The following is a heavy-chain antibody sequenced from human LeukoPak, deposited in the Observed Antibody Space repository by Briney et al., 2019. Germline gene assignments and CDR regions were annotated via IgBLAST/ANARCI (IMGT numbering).Heavy chain of an antibody. Sequence: KPSETLSLTCTVSGGSISSYYWSWIRQPPGKGLEWIGYIYYSGSTNYNPSLKSRVTISVDTPKNQFSLKLSSVTAADTAVYYCAGRTDYYDSSGYHYWGQGTLVTVSS. D-gene: IGHD3-22*01. CDR2: IYYSGST. J-gene: IGHJ4*02. CDR1: GGSISSYY. V-gene: IGHV4-59*01. CDR3: AGRTDYYDSSGYHY.